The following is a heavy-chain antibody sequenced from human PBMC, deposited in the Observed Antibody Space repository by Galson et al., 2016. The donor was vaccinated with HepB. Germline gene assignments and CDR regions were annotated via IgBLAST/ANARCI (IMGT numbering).Heavy chain of an antibody. Sequence: SLRLSCATSGFTFYEYWMTWARQAPGKGLEWVAVIWYDGSNKYYADSVKGRFTISRDNSKNTLYLQMNSLRAEDTAVYYCAREVGYCTSTSCEGHMDVWGKGTTVTVSS. CDR2: IWYDGSNK. CDR1: GFTFYEYW. J-gene: IGHJ6*03. D-gene: IGHD2-2*01. CDR3: AREVGYCTSTSCEGHMDV. V-gene: IGHV3-33*07.